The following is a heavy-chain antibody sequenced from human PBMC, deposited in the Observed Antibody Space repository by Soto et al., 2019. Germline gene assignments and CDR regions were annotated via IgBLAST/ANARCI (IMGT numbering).Heavy chain of an antibody. CDR3: AAVAGSAARSDLFDV. D-gene: IGHD6-13*01. Sequence: ASVKVSCKVSGYTLTELSMHWVRQAPGKGLEWMGGFDPEDGETIYAQKFQGRVTMTEDTSTDTAYMELSSLRSEDTAVYYCAAVAGSAARSDLFDVWGQGTLVTVAS. V-gene: IGHV1-24*01. J-gene: IGHJ5*02. CDR1: GYTLTELS. CDR2: FDPEDGET.